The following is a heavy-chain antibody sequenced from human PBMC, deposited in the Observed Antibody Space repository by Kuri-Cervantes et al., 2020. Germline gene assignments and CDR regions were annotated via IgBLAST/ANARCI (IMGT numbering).Heavy chain of an antibody. CDR3: ARDDRGSID. J-gene: IGHJ4*02. CDR1: GFTFSSYA. CDR2: ISGSGGST. Sequence: GGSLRLSCAASGFTFSSYAMSWVRQAPGKGLEWVSAISGSGGSTYYADSVKGRYTISRDNSKNTLYLQMNSLRAEGTAVYYCARDDRGSIDWGQGTLVTVSS. V-gene: IGHV3-23*01. D-gene: IGHD1-26*01.